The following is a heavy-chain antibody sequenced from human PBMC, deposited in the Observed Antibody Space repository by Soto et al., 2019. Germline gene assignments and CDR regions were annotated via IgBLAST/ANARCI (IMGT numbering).Heavy chain of an antibody. V-gene: IGHV3-33*06. CDR1: GFPFSRYD. CDR2: LWFDGSNE. Sequence: GGSLRLSCAASGFPFSRYDMHWVRQAPGKGLEWVAVLWFDGSNEYCADSVQGRFTISRDNSKNTLYLQMDSLRAEDTAVYYCAKVLYASESFDSEEAPYGMDVWGQGTTVTVS. D-gene: IGHD3-10*01. CDR3: AKVLYASESFDSEEAPYGMDV. J-gene: IGHJ6*02.